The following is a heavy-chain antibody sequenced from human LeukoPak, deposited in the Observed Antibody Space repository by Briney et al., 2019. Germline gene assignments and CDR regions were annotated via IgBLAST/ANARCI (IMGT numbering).Heavy chain of an antibody. CDR3: AKSAYYYGSGSYYY. CDR2: ISGSGGST. J-gene: IGHJ4*02. V-gene: IGHV3-23*01. CDR1: GFTFSSYA. Sequence: GGSLRLSCAASGFTFSSYAMSWVRQAPGKGLEWVSAISGSGGSTYYADSVKGRFTISRDNSKNTLYLQINSLRAEDTAVYYCAKSAYYYGSGSYYYWGQGTLVTVSS. D-gene: IGHD3-10*01.